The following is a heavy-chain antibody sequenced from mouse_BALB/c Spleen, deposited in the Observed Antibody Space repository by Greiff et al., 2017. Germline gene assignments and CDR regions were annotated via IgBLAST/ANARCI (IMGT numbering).Heavy chain of an antibody. CDR1: GYSITSDYA. CDR2: ISYSGST. J-gene: IGHJ3*01. Sequence: VKLVESGPGLVKPSQSLSLTCTVTGYSITSDYAWNWIRQFPGNKLEWMGYISYSGSTSYNPSLKSRISITRDTSKNQFFLQLNSVTTEDTATYYCARGNTWFAYWGQGTLVTVSA. V-gene: IGHV3-2*02. CDR3: ARGNTWFAY. D-gene: IGHD2-1*01.